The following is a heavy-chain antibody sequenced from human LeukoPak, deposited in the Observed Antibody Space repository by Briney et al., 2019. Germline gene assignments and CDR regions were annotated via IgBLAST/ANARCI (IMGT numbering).Heavy chain of an antibody. CDR3: LAAAGTIG. V-gene: IGHV3-74*01. J-gene: IGHJ4*02. CDR2: VNNDGSTT. D-gene: IGHD6-13*01. Sequence: GGSLRLSCAASGFTFSSYWMHWVRQAPGKGLVWVSRVNNDGSTTSYADSVRGRFTISRDHTKNTLYLQMNSLRAEDTAVYFCLAAAGTIGWGQGTLVTVSS. CDR1: GFTFSSYW.